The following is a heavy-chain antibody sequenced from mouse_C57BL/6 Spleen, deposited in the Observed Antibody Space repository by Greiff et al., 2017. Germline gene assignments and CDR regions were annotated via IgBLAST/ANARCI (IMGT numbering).Heavy chain of an antibody. CDR3: ARNQAGTSYFGV. CDR2: IWSGGST. D-gene: IGHD3-2*02. V-gene: IGHV2-2*01. CDR1: GFSLTSYG. Sequence: QVQLKESGPGLVQPSQSLSITCTVSGFSLTSYGVHWVRQSPGKGLEWLGVIWSGGSTDYNAAFISRLSISKDNSKSQVFFKMNSLQADDTAIYYCARNQAGTSYFGVWGTGTTVTVPS. J-gene: IGHJ1*03.